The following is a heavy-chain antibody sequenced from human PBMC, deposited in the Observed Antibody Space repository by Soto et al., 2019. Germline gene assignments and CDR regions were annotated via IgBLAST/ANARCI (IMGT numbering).Heavy chain of an antibody. Sequence: QVQLQEWGPGLVKPSDTLSLTCDVSGYSIRSSKWWGWVRQPPGRGLEWIGSIYSSGSTYYNPSLESRVTMSVDMSKNQFSLKLTSVIAVDTAVYYCARFSRSSRDSDMDVWGQGTTVTVSS. D-gene: IGHD2-15*01. J-gene: IGHJ6*02. CDR2: IYSSGST. V-gene: IGHV4-28*01. CDR1: GYSIRSSKW. CDR3: ARFSRSSRDSDMDV.